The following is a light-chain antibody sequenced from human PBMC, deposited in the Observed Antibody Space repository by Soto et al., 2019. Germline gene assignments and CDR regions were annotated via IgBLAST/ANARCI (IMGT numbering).Light chain of an antibody. V-gene: IGKV1-5*03. CDR1: QSISSW. CDR2: KAS. Sequence: DIQMTQSPFTLSASVGDRVTITCRASQSISSWLAWYQQKPGKAPKLLIYKASTLESGVPSNFSGSGSGTEFTLTISSLQPDDFATYYCQQYNSYPWTFGQGTRVDIK. CDR3: QQYNSYPWT. J-gene: IGKJ1*01.